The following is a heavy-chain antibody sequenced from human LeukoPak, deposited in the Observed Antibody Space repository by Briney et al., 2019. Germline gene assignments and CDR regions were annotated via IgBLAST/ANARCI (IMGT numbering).Heavy chain of an antibody. CDR2: INPNSGGT. D-gene: IGHD5-18*01. Sequence: ASVKVSCKASGYTFTGYYMHWVRQAPGQGLERMGWINPNSGGTIHVQKFQGRVTMTRDTSISTAYMDLSRLRSDDTAVYYCARVGGYSYGYLDYWGQGTLVAVSS. CDR1: GYTFTGYY. V-gene: IGHV1-2*02. CDR3: ARVGGYSYGYLDY. J-gene: IGHJ4*02.